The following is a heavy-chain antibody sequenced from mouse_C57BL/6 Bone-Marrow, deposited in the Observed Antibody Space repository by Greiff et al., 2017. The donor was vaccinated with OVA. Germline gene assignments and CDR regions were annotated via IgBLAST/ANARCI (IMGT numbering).Heavy chain of an antibody. CDR3: AKYSGSSYDYAMDY. J-gene: IGHJ4*01. V-gene: IGHV1-19*01. D-gene: IGHD1-1*01. Sequence: VQLQQSGPVLVKPGASVKMSCKASGYTFTDYYMNWVKQSHGKSLEWIGVINPYNGGTSYNQKFKGKATLTVDKSSSTAYMELNSLTSEDSAVYYCAKYSGSSYDYAMDYWGQGTSVTVSS. CDR2: INPYNGGT. CDR1: GYTFTDYY.